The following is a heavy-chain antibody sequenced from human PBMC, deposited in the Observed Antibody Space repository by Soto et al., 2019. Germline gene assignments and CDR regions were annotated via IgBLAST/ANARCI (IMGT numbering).Heavy chain of an antibody. CDR1: GFTFSSYA. J-gene: IGHJ5*02. D-gene: IGHD6-13*01. CDR2: ISYDGSNK. CDR3: ARDGTYSTSWSNWFDP. Sequence: QVQLVESGRGVVQPGRSLRLSCAASGFTFSSYAMHWVRQAPGKGLEWVAVISYDGSNKYYADSVKGRFTISRDNSKNTLYLQMNSLRAEDTAVYYCARDGTYSTSWSNWFDPWGQGTLVTVSS. V-gene: IGHV3-30-3*01.